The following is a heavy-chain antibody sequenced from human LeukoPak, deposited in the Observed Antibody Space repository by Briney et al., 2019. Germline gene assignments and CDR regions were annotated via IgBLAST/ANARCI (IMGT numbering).Heavy chain of an antibody. CDR1: GYTFTGNY. J-gene: IGHJ4*02. V-gene: IGHV1-2*02. CDR2: INPNSGGT. CDR3: ARIYSSGWYFFDY. Sequence: ASVKVSCKASGYTFTGNYMHWVRQAPGQGLEWMGWINPNSGGTNYAQKFQGRVTMTRDTSISTAYMELSRLRSDDTAVYYCARIYSSGWYFFDYWGQGTLVTVSS. D-gene: IGHD6-19*01.